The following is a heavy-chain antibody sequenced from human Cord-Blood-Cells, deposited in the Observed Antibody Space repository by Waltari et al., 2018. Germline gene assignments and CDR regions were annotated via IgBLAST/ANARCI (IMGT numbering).Heavy chain of an antibody. D-gene: IGHD3-9*01. CDR1: GYTFTGYY. CDR2: INPNSGGT. J-gene: IGHJ3*02. V-gene: IGHV1-2*02. Sequence: QVQLVQSGAEVKKPGASVKVSCTASGYTFTGYYMHWVRQAPGQGLEWMGWINPNSGGTNYAQKFQGRVTMTRDTSISTAYMELSRLRSDDTAVYYCARGLYYDILTGSADAFGIWGQGTMVTVSS. CDR3: ARGLYYDILTGSADAFGI.